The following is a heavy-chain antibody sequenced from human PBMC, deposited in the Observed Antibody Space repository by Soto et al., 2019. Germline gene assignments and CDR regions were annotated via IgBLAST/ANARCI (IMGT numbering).Heavy chain of an antibody. V-gene: IGHV4-4*07. CDR3: ARASGTIGFFDY. D-gene: IGHD1-1*01. CDR1: GGSISNYY. CDR2: IYTNGGT. J-gene: IGHJ4*02. Sequence: SETLSLTCTVSGGSISNYYWGWIRRPAGKGLEWIGRIYTNGGTNYNPSLKSRVSMSVDTSKNQFSLKLRSVTAADTAVYFCARASGTIGFFDYWGQGIPVTVSS.